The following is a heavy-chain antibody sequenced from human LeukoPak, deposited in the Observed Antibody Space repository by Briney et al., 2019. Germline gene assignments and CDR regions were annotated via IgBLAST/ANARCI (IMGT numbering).Heavy chain of an antibody. D-gene: IGHD3-22*01. J-gene: IGHJ5*02. CDR2: IYTSGST. V-gene: IGHV4-4*07. CDR3: ARALSYYYDSSGDPWWFDP. CDR1: GGSISSYY. Sequence: SETLSLTCTVSGGSISSYYWSWIRQPAGKGLEWIGRIYTSGSTNYNPSLKSRVTMSVDTSKNQFSLKLSSVTAADTAVYYCARALSYYYDSSGDPWWFDPWGQGTLVTVSS.